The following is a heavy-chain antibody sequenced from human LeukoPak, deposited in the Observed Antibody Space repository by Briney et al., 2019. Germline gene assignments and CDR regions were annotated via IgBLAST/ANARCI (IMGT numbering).Heavy chain of an antibody. D-gene: IGHD3-22*01. Sequence: ASVKVSCKASGYTFTGYYMHWVRQAPGQGREWMGWINPNSGGRNYAQKFQGRVTMTRDTSISTAYMEPSRLRSDDTGVYYCPRSFDSRGYYYYGMDVWGQGITVSVS. J-gene: IGHJ6*02. CDR3: PRSFDSRGYYYYGMDV. V-gene: IGHV1-2*02. CDR1: GYTFTGYY. CDR2: INPNSGGR.